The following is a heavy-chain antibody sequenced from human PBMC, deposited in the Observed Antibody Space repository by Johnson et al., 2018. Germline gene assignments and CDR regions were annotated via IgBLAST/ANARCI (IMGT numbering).Heavy chain of an antibody. CDR2: ISGSGGST. J-gene: IGHJ1*01. CDR3: AKWGGPRLGLFQH. Sequence: EVQLVETGGGLVQXGGSLRLSCAASGFTFSSYAMSWVRQAPGKGLEWVSAISGSGGSTYYADSVKGRFTISRDNSKNTLYRQMNSLRAEDTAVYYCAKWGGPRLGLFQHWGQGTLVTVSS. D-gene: IGHD7-27*01. CDR1: GFTFSSYA. V-gene: IGHV3-23*04.